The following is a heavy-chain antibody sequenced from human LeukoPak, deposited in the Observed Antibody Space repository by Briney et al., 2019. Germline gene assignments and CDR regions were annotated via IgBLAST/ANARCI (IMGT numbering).Heavy chain of an antibody. J-gene: IGHJ5*02. D-gene: IGHD3-16*01. CDR2: ITYSGST. Sequence: PSETLSLTCTVSGASISGSYWSWIRQPPGKGLEWIGYITYSGSTNYNPSFKSRVTMSVDVSKNQFSLKLRSVTAAVTAVYYCARDSVFETNWFDPWGQGTLVTVSS. V-gene: IGHV4-59*01. CDR1: GASISGSY. CDR3: ARDSVFETNWFDP.